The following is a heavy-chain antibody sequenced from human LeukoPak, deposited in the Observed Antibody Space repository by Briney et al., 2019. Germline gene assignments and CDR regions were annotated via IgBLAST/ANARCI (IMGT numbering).Heavy chain of an antibody. CDR3: ARMSSTSSGYDVAVFTH. CDR1: GFTFSNYT. J-gene: IGHJ4*02. Sequence: GGSLRLSCEASGFTFSNYTMNWVRQAPERGLEWVSSISSRGTHMYYADSFKGRFTISRDNAKNSLYLQMSSLRVEDTAIYYCARMSSTSSGYDVAVFTHRGQGALVTVSS. D-gene: IGHD6-25*01. V-gene: IGHV3-21*01. CDR2: ISSRGTHM.